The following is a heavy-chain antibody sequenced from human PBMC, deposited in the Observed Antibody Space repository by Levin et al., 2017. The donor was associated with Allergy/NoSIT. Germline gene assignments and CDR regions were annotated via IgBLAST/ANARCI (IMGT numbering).Heavy chain of an antibody. CDR1: GYTFTDYY. J-gene: IGHJ5*02. CDR2: INPNSDGI. V-gene: IGHV1-2*02. CDR3: ARDPEPYSYGYNWFDP. D-gene: IGHD5-18*01. Sequence: GESLKISCKASGYTFTDYYIHWVRQAPGQGLEWMGWINPNSDGINFAQKFQGRVTMTRDTSINTAYMELSSLRSDDTAVYYCARDPEPYSYGYNWFDPWGQGTLVTVSS.